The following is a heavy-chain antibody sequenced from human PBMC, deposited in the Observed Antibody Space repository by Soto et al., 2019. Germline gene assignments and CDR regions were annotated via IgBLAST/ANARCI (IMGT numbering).Heavy chain of an antibody. CDR1: GGSISSYF. J-gene: IGHJ2*01. CDR2: IYYTGST. Sequence: SETLPLTWTVSGGSISSYFWSWIRQPTGKGLEWIGYIYYTGSTNYNPSLKSRVTISVDTSKDQFSLQLSSVTAADTAVYYCANFNRYFDLWGRGTLVTVS. V-gene: IGHV4-59*01. CDR3: ANFNRYFDL.